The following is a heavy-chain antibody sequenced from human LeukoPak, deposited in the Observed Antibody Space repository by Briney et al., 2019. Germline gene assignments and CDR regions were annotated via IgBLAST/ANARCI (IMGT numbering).Heavy chain of an antibody. CDR2: INHSGST. CDR3: AREPEDAAMVTGWFDP. J-gene: IGHJ5*02. D-gene: IGHD5-18*01. V-gene: IGHV4-34*01. Sequence: SETLSLTCAVYGGSFSGYYWSWIRQPQGHGLEWIGEINHSGSTNYNPSLKSRVSISVDTSKNQFSLKLSSVTAADTAAYYCAREPEDAAMVTGWFDPWGQGTLVTVSS. CDR1: GGSFSGYY.